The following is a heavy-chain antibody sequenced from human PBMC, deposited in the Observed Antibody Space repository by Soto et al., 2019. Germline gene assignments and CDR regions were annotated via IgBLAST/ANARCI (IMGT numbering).Heavy chain of an antibody. CDR3: ARDLISGYDFWSGYYGNYYYGMDV. Sequence: GASVKVSCKASGYTFTSYDINWVRQATGQGLEWMGWMNPNSGNTGYAQKFQGRVTMTRNTSISTAYMELSSLRPEDTAVYYCARDLISGYDFWSGYYGNYYYGMDVWGQGTTDTVSS. D-gene: IGHD3-3*01. CDR2: MNPNSGNT. J-gene: IGHJ6*02. V-gene: IGHV1-8*01. CDR1: GYTFTSYD.